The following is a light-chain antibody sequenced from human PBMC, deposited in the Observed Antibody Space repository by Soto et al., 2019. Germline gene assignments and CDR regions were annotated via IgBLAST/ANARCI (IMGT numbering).Light chain of an antibody. Sequence: DVQMTQSPSTLSASVGDSVTITCRASQSVNNWLAWYPQKPGKAPRLLLFDSYKLESGVPSRFSGSGSGTEFILTISSLQADDFATYYCQQYNTFSTFGQGTKVDIK. V-gene: IGKV1-5*01. CDR2: DSY. CDR1: QSVNNW. J-gene: IGKJ1*01. CDR3: QQYNTFST.